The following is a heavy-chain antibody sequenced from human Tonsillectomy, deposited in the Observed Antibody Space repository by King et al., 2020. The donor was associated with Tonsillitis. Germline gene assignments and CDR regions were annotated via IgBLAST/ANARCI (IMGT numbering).Heavy chain of an antibody. CDR2: ISGSGSST. J-gene: IGHJ4*02. CDR1: GFTFNTYA. Sequence: EVQLVESGGGLVQPGGSLRLSCAASGFTFNTYAMNWVRQAPGKGLEWVSSISGSGSSTFYADSVRGRLTISRDNSTNTVILRLNSLRAEDTAIYYCAREIVIGDWYGYFDYWGQGTLVTVSS. CDR3: AREIVIGDWYGYFDY. V-gene: IGHV3-23*04. D-gene: IGHD6-19*01.